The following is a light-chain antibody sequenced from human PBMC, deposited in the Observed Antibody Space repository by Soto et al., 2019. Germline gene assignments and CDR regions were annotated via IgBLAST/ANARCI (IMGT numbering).Light chain of an antibody. Sequence: QAVVTQRPSVSGAPGQRVTISCTGSSSNIGAGYDVHWYQQLPGTAPKLLIYGDNNRPSGVPDRFSGSKSGTSASLAITGLQAEDEAGYYCQSYDSSLSAWVFGGGTKLTVL. CDR2: GDN. V-gene: IGLV1-40*01. CDR3: QSYDSSLSAWV. CDR1: SSNIGAGYD. J-gene: IGLJ3*02.